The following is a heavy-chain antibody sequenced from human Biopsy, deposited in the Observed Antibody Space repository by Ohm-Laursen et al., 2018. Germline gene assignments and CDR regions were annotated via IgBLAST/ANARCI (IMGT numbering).Heavy chain of an antibody. CDR3: ARDPLNGHKHFDY. V-gene: IGHV1-2*02. J-gene: IGHJ4*02. D-gene: IGHD2-8*01. Sequence: ASVTVSCKASSYTFTDYNIHWMRQAPGQGLEWLGYNNCKTGATNYAQKFQGTVTMTRDTSISTAYLALGSLRSADTAIYYCARDPLNGHKHFDYWGQGSLVTVSS. CDR2: NNCKTGAT. CDR1: SYTFTDYN.